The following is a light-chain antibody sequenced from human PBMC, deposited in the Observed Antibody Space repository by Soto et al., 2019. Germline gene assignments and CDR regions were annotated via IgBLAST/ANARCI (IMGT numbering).Light chain of an antibody. V-gene: IGKV1-5*01. CDR1: QSISKW. J-gene: IGKJ1*01. CDR2: DAS. CDR3: QQYNNYLTWT. Sequence: DIQMTQSPSTLSASVGDRVTITCRASQSISKWLAWYQQKPGKAPKVLIFDASILKSGVPSRFSGTGSGTEFTLTINSLQPDDFATYYCQQYNNYLTWTFGQGTKVETK.